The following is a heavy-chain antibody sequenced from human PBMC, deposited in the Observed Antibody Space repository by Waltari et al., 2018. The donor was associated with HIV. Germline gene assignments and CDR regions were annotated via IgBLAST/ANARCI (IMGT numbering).Heavy chain of an antibody. Sequence: EVQLLESGGGLVQPGGSLRLSCVVSGFTSSSYALSWVRRSPGKGLEWVSGITGSGDRTYYADSVKGRLTISRDNSKNTLYLQMNSLRAEDTAVYSCARAAYYYDSTGYYYGAFYFDYWGQGTLVTVSS. D-gene: IGHD3-22*01. J-gene: IGHJ4*02. CDR1: GFTSSSYA. V-gene: IGHV3-23*01. CDR2: ITGSGDRT. CDR3: ARAAYYYDSTGYYYGAFYFDY.